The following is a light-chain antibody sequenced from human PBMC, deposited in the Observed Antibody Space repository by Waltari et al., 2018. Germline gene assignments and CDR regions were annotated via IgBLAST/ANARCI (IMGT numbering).Light chain of an antibody. CDR1: QSIFYSSTNKNY. CDR2: WPS. CDR3: QQFYSTPLT. J-gene: IGKJ4*01. Sequence: DIVMTQSPDSLAVSLGERAPINCKSSQSIFYSSTNKNYIAWYQPKPGQPPKQLIYWPSTRESGVPDRFSGTGSGKDFTLTISSLQAGDVAVYYCQQFYSTPLTFGGGTKVEIK. V-gene: IGKV4-1*01.